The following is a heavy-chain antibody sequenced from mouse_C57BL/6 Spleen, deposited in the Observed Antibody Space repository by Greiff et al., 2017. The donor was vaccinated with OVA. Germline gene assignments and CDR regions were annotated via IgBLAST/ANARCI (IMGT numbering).Heavy chain of an antibody. CDR1: GYTFTSYW. Sequence: VQLQQPGAELVRPGSSVKLSCKASGYTFTSYWMHWVKQRPIQGLEWIGNIDPSDSETHYNQKFKDKATLTVDTSSSPAYMQLSSQTSEDSAVYYCAREGDYCGSSYGGAMDYWGQGTSVTVSS. D-gene: IGHD1-1*01. J-gene: IGHJ4*01. CDR3: AREGDYCGSSYGGAMDY. V-gene: IGHV1-52*01. CDR2: IDPSDSET.